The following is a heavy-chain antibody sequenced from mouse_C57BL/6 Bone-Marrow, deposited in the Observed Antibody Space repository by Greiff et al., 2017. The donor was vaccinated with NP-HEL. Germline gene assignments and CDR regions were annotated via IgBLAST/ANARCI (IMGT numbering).Heavy chain of an antibody. CDR1: GYTFTDYN. Sequence: VQLKQSGPELVKPGASVKMSCKASGYTFTDYNMHWVKQSHGKSLEWIGYINPNNGGTSYNQKFKGKATLTVNKSSSTAYMELRSLTSEDAAVYYCARRPVVAEDAMDYWGQGTSVTVSS. D-gene: IGHD1-1*01. J-gene: IGHJ4*01. CDR2: INPNNGGT. V-gene: IGHV1-22*01. CDR3: ARRPVVAEDAMDY.